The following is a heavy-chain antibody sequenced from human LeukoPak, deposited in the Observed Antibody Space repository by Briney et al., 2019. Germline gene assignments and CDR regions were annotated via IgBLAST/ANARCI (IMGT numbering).Heavy chain of an antibody. J-gene: IGHJ4*02. Sequence: ASVKVSCKASGYTFTAYYMHWVRQAPGQGLEWMGRINPNNGGSNYAQNFQGRVTMTRDTSISTAYMELSRLTSDDTAVYYCARGIHELDYWGQGTRVTVSS. CDR1: GYTFTAYY. V-gene: IGHV1-2*06. CDR3: ARGIHELDY. CDR2: INPNNGGS.